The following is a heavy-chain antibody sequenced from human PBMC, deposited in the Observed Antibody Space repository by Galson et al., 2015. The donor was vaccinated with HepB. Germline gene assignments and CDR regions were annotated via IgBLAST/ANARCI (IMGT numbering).Heavy chain of an antibody. CDR2: IYYSGST. D-gene: IGHD3-10*01. CDR3: ARQRSESYYSFDY. J-gene: IGHJ4*02. V-gene: IGHV4-39*01. CDR1: GGSISSSSYY. Sequence: ETLSLTCTVSGGSISSSSYYWGWIRQPPGKGLEWIGSIYYSGSTYYNPSLKSRVTISVDTSKNQFSLKLSSVTAADTAVYYCARQRSESYYSFDYWGQGTLVTVSS.